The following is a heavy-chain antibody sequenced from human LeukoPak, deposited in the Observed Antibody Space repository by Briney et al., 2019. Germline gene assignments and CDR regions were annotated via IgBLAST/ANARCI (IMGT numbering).Heavy chain of an antibody. J-gene: IGHJ4*02. CDR2: ISGSGGST. Sequence: GGSLRLSCAASGFTFSTYAMSWVRQAPGKGLEWVSAISGSGGSTYYADSVKGRFTISRDSSKNTVSLQMNSLRAEDTAVYYCAKNIATAGKGYGFDYWGQGTLVTVSS. D-gene: IGHD6-13*01. V-gene: IGHV3-23*01. CDR1: GFTFSTYA. CDR3: AKNIATAGKGYGFDY.